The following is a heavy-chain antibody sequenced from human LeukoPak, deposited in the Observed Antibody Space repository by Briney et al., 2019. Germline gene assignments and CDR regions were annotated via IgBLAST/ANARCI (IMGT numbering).Heavy chain of an antibody. V-gene: IGHV1-2*02. CDR3: ARDTTTKRAAKSYFDF. Sequence: ASVKVSCKASAYTFTGYYMHWVRQAPGQGLEWMGWINPNSGGTNYAQNFQGRVTMTRDTSISTAYMELGRLRSDDTAVYYCARDTTTKRAAKSYFDFWGQGTLVTVSS. CDR2: INPNSGGT. CDR1: AYTFTGYY. D-gene: IGHD1-26*01. J-gene: IGHJ4*02.